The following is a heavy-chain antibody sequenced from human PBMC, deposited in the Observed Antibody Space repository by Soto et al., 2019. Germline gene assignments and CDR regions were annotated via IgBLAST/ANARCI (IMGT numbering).Heavy chain of an antibody. CDR2: IDYSGTA. J-gene: IGHJ4*02. CDR3: ARITGRHLDY. Sequence: SETLSLTCTVSSGSISVTNVFWGWVRQPPGKGLEWIGNIDYSGTAYFSPSLATRVTXXXXXXXXXXXXXXXXXXAADTAVYYCARITGRHLDYWGQGILVTVSS. CDR1: SGSISVTNVF. D-gene: IGHD3-10*01. V-gene: IGHV4-39*01.